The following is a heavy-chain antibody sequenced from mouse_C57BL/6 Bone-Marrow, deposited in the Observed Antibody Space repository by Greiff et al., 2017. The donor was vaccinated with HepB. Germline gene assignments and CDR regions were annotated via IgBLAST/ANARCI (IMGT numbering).Heavy chain of an antibody. CDR2: IHPNSGST. D-gene: IGHD1-1*01. CDR1: GYTFTSYW. J-gene: IGHJ2*01. Sequence: QVQLQQPGAELVKPGASVKLSCKASGYTFTSYWMHWVKQRPGQGLEWIGMIHPNSGSTNYNEKFKSKATLTVDKSSSTAYMQRSSLTSEDSAVYYCARTRIYYYGSSPFDYWGQGTTLTVSS. V-gene: IGHV1-64*01. CDR3: ARTRIYYYGSSPFDY.